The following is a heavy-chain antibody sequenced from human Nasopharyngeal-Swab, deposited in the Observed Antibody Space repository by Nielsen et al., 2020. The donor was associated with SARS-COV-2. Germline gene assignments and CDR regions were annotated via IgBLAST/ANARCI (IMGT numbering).Heavy chain of an antibody. CDR1: GFNFNYYS. CDR2: ITSGSAII. Sequence: ETLSLTCAASGFNFNYYSMNWVRQAPGKGLEWISYITSGSAIIYYADSVKGRFTISRDNARNLLYLQMNSLRAEDTAVYYCASAHRAYGDSGYYPLDYWGKGTLVTVSS. V-gene: IGHV3-48*04. CDR3: ASAHRAYGDSGYYPLDY. J-gene: IGHJ4*02. D-gene: IGHD3-22*01.